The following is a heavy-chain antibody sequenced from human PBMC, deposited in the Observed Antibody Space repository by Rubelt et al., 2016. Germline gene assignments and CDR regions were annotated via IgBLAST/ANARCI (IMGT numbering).Heavy chain of an antibody. CDR1: GFTFSNYA. CDR2: INRGASSI. V-gene: IGHV3-48*03. J-gene: IGHJ4*02. Sequence: GGSLRLSCAAFGFTFSNYAMPWVRQAPGKGLEWVSYINRGASSIYYAGSVTGRFPIPRDNAKNSVYLQMNSLRVEETAVYYCARELRLDSSSLGYWGQGTLVTVSS. D-gene: IGHD6-6*01. CDR3: ARELRLDSSSLGY.